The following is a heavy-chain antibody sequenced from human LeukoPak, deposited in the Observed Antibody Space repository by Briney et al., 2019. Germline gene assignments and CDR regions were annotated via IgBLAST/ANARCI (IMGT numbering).Heavy chain of an antibody. Sequence: PSETLSLTCTVSGGSISSGGYYWSWIRQHPGKGLEWIGYIYYSGSTYYNPSLKSRVTISVDTSKNQFSLKLSSVTAADTAVYYCTRADYRHFDYWGQGTLVTVSS. CDR2: IYYSGST. D-gene: IGHD4/OR15-4a*01. CDR1: GGSISSGGYY. J-gene: IGHJ4*02. V-gene: IGHV4-31*03. CDR3: TRADYRHFDY.